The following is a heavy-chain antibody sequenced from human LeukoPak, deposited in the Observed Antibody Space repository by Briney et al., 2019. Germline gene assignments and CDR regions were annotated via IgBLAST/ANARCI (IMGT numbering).Heavy chain of an antibody. Sequence: ASVKVSCKVSGYTLTELSMHWVRQAPGKGLEWMGGFDPEDGETIYAQKFQGRVTMTEDTSTDTAYMELSRLRSDDTAVYYCAGEDNSSGYRPFDIWGQGTMVTVPS. V-gene: IGHV1-24*01. CDR3: AGEDNSSGYRPFDI. CDR1: GYTLTELS. D-gene: IGHD3-22*01. CDR2: FDPEDGET. J-gene: IGHJ3*02.